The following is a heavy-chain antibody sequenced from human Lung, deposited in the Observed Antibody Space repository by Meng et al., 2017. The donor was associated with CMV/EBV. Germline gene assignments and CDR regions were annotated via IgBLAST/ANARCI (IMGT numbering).Heavy chain of an antibody. Sequence: LSCTLSGGSISSYYWSWIRQPPGKGLEWIGYTYYSVSTNYNPSLKSRVTISLATSKNQFSLKLSSVTAADTAVYYCARAAADDDFWSDYEGPGGMDVWXQGNXVTVDS. CDR3: ARAAADDDFWSDYEGPGGMDV. D-gene: IGHD3-3*01. V-gene: IGHV4-59*12. J-gene: IGHJ6*01. CDR1: GGSISSYY. CDR2: TYYSVST.